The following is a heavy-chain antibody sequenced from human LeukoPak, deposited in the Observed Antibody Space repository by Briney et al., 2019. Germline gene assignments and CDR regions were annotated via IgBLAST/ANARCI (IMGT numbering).Heavy chain of an antibody. J-gene: IGHJ4*02. V-gene: IGHV4-59*08. CDR1: VGSISSYY. Sequence: SETLSLTCTVSVGSISSYYWSWIRQPPGRGLEWIGYIYYSGSTNYNPSPKSRVTISVDTSKNQFSLKLSSVTAADTAVYYCARNGDVLRYFDWLPNFDYWGQGTLVTVSS. CDR2: IYYSGST. D-gene: IGHD3-9*01. CDR3: ARNGDVLRYFDWLPNFDY.